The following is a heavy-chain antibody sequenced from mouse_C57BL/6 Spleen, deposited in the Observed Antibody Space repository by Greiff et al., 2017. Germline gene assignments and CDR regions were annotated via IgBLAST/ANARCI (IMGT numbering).Heavy chain of an antibody. CDR2: IYPGDGDT. J-gene: IGHJ3*01. CDR3: AAMDSFAY. D-gene: IGHD1-1*02. CDR1: GYAFSSSW. V-gene: IGHV1-82*01. Sequence: VQLQQSGPELVKPGASVKISCKASGYAFSSSWMNWVKQRPGKGLEWIGRIYPGDGDTNYNGKFKGKATLTADKSSSTAYMQLSSLTSEDSAVYFCAAMDSFAYWGQGTLVTVSA.